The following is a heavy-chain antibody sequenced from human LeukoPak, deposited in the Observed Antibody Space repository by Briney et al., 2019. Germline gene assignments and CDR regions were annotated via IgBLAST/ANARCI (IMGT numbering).Heavy chain of an antibody. CDR3: ARENDYVWGSSYNWFDP. V-gene: IGHV1-18*01. D-gene: IGHD3-16*01. CDR2: ISAYNGNT. Sequence: GASVKVSCKASGYTFTSYGISWVRQAPGQGLEWMGWISAYNGNTNYAQKLQGRVTMTTGTSTSTAYMELRSLRSDDTAVYYCARENDYVWGSSYNWFDPWGQGTLVTVSS. CDR1: GYTFTSYG. J-gene: IGHJ5*02.